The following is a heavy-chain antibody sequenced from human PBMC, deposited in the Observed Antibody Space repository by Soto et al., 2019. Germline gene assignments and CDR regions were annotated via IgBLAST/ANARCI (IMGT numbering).Heavy chain of an antibody. D-gene: IGHD3-16*01. CDR3: ACAWGTPRDY. CDR1: GYTFTSYD. V-gene: IGHV1-8*02. J-gene: IGHJ4*02. Sequence: QVQLVQSGAEVKKPGASVKVSCKASGYTFTSYDINWVRQATGQGLEWMGWMNPYSGNTGYAQKFQGRVTMTTNTAMRRAYSELSTLRSGATAVYYCACAWGTPRDYWGQGTLVTVSS. CDR2: MNPYSGNT.